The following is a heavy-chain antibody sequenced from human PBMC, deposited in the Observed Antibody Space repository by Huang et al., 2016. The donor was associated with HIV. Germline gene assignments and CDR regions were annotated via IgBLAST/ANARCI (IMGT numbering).Heavy chain of an antibody. CDR2: IIPLVRAP. Sequence: QVQLEQSGPAVRKPGSSVKVSCQASGGSFSDQIISWVRQAPGQRFEWMGRIIPLVRAPAYANEFKGRVTMTADESTATSYMELNSRPSEDTAVYYCAMSLRYQYDSRSYWGRYFDYWGQGTLVTVSS. CDR3: AMSLRYQYDSRSYWGRYFDY. D-gene: IGHD3-16*01. J-gene: IGHJ4*02. V-gene: IGHV1-69*01. CDR1: GGSFSDQI.